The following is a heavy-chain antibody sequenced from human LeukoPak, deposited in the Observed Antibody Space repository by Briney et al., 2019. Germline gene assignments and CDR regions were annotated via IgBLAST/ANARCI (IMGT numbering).Heavy chain of an antibody. CDR2: IYCTGDT. Sequence: SETLSLTCTVSGGSISSSSSYYWGWIRQPPGKGLEWIGSIYCTGDTYYNSSLKSRVTISVDTSKNQFSLKLSSVTAADTALYYCARLRGYTDGNPGYWGQGSLVTVSS. D-gene: IGHD5-12*01. V-gene: IGHV4-39*01. J-gene: IGHJ4*02. CDR3: ARLRGYTDGNPGY. CDR1: GGSISSSSSYY.